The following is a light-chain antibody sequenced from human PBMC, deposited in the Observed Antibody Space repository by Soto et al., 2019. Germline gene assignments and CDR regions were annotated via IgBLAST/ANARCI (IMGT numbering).Light chain of an antibody. CDR2: DVN. CDR1: SSDVGGYNY. CDR3: SSHSSSSNLVV. J-gene: IGLJ2*01. Sequence: QSALTQPASMSGSPGQSITISCTGTSSDVGGYNYVSWYRQHPGKAPKLMIYDVNNRPSGVSNRFSGSKSGNTASLTISGLQAEDEDEYYCSSHSSSSNLVVFVVGTKLTVL. V-gene: IGLV2-14*03.